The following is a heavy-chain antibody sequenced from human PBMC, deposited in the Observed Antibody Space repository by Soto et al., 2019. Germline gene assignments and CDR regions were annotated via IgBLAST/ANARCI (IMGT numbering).Heavy chain of an antibody. D-gene: IGHD3-22*01. Sequence: GGSLRLSCAASGFTFSSYAMSWVRQAPGKGLEWVSAISGSGGSTYYADSVKGRFTISRDNSKNTLYLQMNSLRAEDTAVYYCAKDDQWYYDSSGTIGNAFDIWGQGTMVTVSS. J-gene: IGHJ3*02. CDR2: ISGSGGST. CDR1: GFTFSSYA. CDR3: AKDDQWYYDSSGTIGNAFDI. V-gene: IGHV3-23*01.